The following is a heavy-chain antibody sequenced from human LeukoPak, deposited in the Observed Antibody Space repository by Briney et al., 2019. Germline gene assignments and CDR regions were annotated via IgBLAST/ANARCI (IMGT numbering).Heavy chain of an antibody. CDR1: GFTFSSYS. J-gene: IGHJ4*02. Sequence: GGSLRLSCAAFGFTFSSYSMNWVRQAPGKGLEWVSSISSSSSYIYYADSVKGRFTISRDNAKNPLYLQMNSLRAEDTAVYYCARSDRPPMIAPTDWGQGTLVTVSS. D-gene: IGHD3-22*01. CDR3: ARSDRPPMIAPTD. CDR2: ISSSSSYI. V-gene: IGHV3-21*01.